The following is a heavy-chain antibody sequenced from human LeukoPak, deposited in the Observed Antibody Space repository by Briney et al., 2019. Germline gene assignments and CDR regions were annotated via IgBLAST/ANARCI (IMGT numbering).Heavy chain of an antibody. V-gene: IGHV4-39*01. Sequence: SETLSLTCTVSGGSFSSSSYYWGWIRQPPGKGLEWLGSIYYSGSTYYNPSLKSQVTVSVDTSQIQFSLNLNSVTAADTAVYYCARTYSSSRNDAFDIWGQGTMVTVSS. CDR3: ARTYSSSRNDAFDI. J-gene: IGHJ3*02. D-gene: IGHD6-13*01. CDR1: GGSFSSSSYY. CDR2: IYYSGST.